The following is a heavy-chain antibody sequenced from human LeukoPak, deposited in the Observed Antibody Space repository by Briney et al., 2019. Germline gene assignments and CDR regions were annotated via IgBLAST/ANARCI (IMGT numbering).Heavy chain of an antibody. D-gene: IGHD1-1*01. J-gene: IGHJ4*02. CDR1: GFTVSSNY. CDR2: ISSGSSTI. CDR3: ARARNEDY. Sequence: PGGSLRLSCAASGFTVSSNYMSWVRQAPGKGLEWVSYISSGSSTIYYADSVKGRFTISRDNAKNSLYLQMNSLRAEDTAVYYCARARNEDYRGQGTLVTVSS. V-gene: IGHV3-48*01.